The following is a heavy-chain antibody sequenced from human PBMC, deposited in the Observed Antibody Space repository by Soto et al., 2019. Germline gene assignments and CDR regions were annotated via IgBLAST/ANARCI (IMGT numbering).Heavy chain of an antibody. CDR3: ARHDTAMAGGYYYYYGMDV. Sequence: LGESLKISCKGSGYSFTSYWIGWVRQMPGKGLEWMGIIYPGDSDTRYGPSFQGQVTISADKSISTAYLQWSSLKASDTAMYYCARHDTAMAGGYYYYYGMDVWGQGTTVTVSS. V-gene: IGHV5-51*01. J-gene: IGHJ6*02. D-gene: IGHD5-18*01. CDR2: IYPGDSDT. CDR1: GYSFTSYW.